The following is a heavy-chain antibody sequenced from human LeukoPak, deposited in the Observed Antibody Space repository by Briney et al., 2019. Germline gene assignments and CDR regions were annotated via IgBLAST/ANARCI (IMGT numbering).Heavy chain of an antibody. CDR2: MHYRGTT. Sequence: SETLSLTCTVSGVSISSSNNFWGWIRQPPGKGLQWIGSMHYRGTTYYIPSLKSRVTISVDTSKNQFSLKLSSVTAADTAVYYCARHEEEDGYNAKTFDFWRQGTLVTVSS. CDR1: GVSISSSNNF. D-gene: IGHD5-24*01. CDR3: ARHEEEDGYNAKTFDF. J-gene: IGHJ4*02. V-gene: IGHV4-39*01.